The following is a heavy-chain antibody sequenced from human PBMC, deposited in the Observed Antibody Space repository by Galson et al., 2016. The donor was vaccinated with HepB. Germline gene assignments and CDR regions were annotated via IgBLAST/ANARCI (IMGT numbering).Heavy chain of an antibody. D-gene: IGHD2-2*01. V-gene: IGHV7-4-1*02. CDR1: GYTFTSYS. J-gene: IGHJ4*02. Sequence: SVKVSCKASGYTFTSYSIYWVRQAPGQGLEWMGWITTKTGKPTYAEGFTGRFVFSLDTSVNTAYLQITGLEAEDTAVYYCARLVVSDAVGDDYFDNWGQGTLVAGSS. CDR2: ITTKTGKP. CDR3: ARLVVSDAVGDDYFDN.